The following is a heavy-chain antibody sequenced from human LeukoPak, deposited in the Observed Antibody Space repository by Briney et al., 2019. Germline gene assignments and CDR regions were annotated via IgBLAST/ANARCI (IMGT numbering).Heavy chain of an antibody. CDR1: GYTFTSYY. D-gene: IGHD1-26*01. Sequence: RASVKVSCKASGYTFTSYYMHWVRQAPGQGLEWMGIINPSGGSTSYAQKFQGRVTMTRDMSTSTVYMELSSLRSEDTAVYFCARDEGAKIAFAIWGQGTMVTVSS. V-gene: IGHV1-46*01. CDR3: ARDEGAKIAFAI. J-gene: IGHJ3*02. CDR2: INPSGGST.